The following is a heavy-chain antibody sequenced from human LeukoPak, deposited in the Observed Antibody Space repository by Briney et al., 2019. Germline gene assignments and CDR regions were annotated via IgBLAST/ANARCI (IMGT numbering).Heavy chain of an antibody. CDR2: IIPILGIA. CDR3: ARASPPYSTGWYPFNWFDP. Sequence: SVKVSCKASGGTFSSYAISWVRQAPGQGLEWMGRIIPILGIANYAQKFQGRVTITADKSTSTAYMELSSLRSEDTDVYYCARASPPYSTGWYPFNWFDPWGQGTLVTVSS. V-gene: IGHV1-69*04. CDR1: GGTFSSYA. J-gene: IGHJ5*02. D-gene: IGHD6-19*01.